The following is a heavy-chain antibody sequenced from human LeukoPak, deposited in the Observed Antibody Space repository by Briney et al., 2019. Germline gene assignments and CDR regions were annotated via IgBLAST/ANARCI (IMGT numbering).Heavy chain of an antibody. D-gene: IGHD1-1*01. CDR1: GYTFTSYD. Sequence: GASVKVSCKASGYTFTSYDINWVRQATGQGLEWMGWMNPNSGNTGYAQKFQGRVTMTRNTSISTAYMELSSLRSEDTAVYYCARGSRTTLDLDYWGQGTLVTVSS. CDR3: ARGSRTTLDLDY. V-gene: IGHV1-8*01. CDR2: MNPNSGNT. J-gene: IGHJ4*02.